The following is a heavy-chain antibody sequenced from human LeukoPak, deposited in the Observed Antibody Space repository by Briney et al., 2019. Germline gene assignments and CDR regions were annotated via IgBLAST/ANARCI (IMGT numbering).Heavy chain of an antibody. CDR2: MNPNSGNT. J-gene: IGHJ4*02. D-gene: IGHD2-15*01. Sequence: GASVKVSRKASGYTFTSYDINWVRQATGQGLEWMGWMNPNSGNTGCAQKFQGRVTMTRNTSISTAYMELSSLRSEDTAVYYCARIGDCSGGSCFDYWGQGTLVTVSS. V-gene: IGHV1-8*01. CDR1: GYTFTSYD. CDR3: ARIGDCSGGSCFDY.